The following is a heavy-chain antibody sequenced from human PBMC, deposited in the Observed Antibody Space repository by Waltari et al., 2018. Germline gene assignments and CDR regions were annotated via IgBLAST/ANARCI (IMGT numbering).Heavy chain of an antibody. J-gene: IGHJ6*02. CDR3: AVSDVDTAMSYGMDV. V-gene: IGHV4-34*01. D-gene: IGHD5-18*01. CDR1: GGSFSGYY. Sequence: QVQLQQWGAGLLKPSETLSLTCAVYGGSFSGYYWRWIRQPPGKGLEWIGEINHSGSTNYNPSLKSRVTISVDTSKNQFSLKLSSVTAADTAVYYCAVSDVDTAMSYGMDVWGQGTTVTVSS. CDR2: INHSGST.